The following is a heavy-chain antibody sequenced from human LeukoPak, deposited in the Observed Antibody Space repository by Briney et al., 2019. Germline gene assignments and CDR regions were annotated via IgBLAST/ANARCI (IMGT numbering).Heavy chain of an antibody. J-gene: IGHJ4*02. D-gene: IGHD5-18*01. Sequence: PSETLSLTCTVSGGSVSSNSYYWGWIRQPPGKGLEWIGNIYYSGITYYNPSLKSRVTISVDTSKNQFSQKLSSVTAADTAVYYCAREVGRGYTYGSNYWGQGTLVTVSS. CDR1: GGSVSSNSYY. CDR2: IYYSGIT. CDR3: AREVGRGYTYGSNY. V-gene: IGHV4-39*02.